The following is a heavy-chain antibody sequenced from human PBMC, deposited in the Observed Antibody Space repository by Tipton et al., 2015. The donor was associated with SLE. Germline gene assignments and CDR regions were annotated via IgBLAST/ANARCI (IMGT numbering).Heavy chain of an antibody. J-gene: IGHJ3*02. CDR2: IYHSGST. V-gene: IGHV4-38-2*01. Sequence: TLSLTCAVSGYSISSGYYWGWIRQPPGKGLEWIGSIYHSGSTYYNPSLKSRVTISVDTSKNQFSLKLSSVTAADTAVHYCARAGRTNRDAFDIWGQGTMVTVSS. CDR3: ARAGRTNRDAFDI. CDR1: GYSISSGYY. D-gene: IGHD1-14*01.